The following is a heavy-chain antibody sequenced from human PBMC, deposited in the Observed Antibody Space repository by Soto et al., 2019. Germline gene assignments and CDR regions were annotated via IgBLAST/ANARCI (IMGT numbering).Heavy chain of an antibody. Sequence: SVKVSCKASGGNFITFAISWVRQAPGQGREWMGEIIPISSTTKSAHKFQDRVTISADGSSSTVHMELRSLKSEDTAIYFCAKKLGIDPFGSYGMDVWGQGTTVTVSS. D-gene: IGHD3-16*01. J-gene: IGHJ6*02. CDR3: AKKLGIDPFGSYGMDV. CDR1: GGNFITFA. V-gene: IGHV1-69*13. CDR2: IIPISSTT.